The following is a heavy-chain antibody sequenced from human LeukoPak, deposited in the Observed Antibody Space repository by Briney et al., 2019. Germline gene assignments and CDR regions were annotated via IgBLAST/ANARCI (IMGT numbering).Heavy chain of an antibody. Sequence: GGSLRLSCAASGFTFSSYAMHWVRQAPGKGLEWVAVISYDGSNKYYADSVKGRFTISRDNSKNTLYLQMNSLRAEDTAVYYCARVRGPYDSSGYRRSWFDPWGQGTLLTVSS. J-gene: IGHJ5*02. CDR2: ISYDGSNK. V-gene: IGHV3-30-3*01. CDR3: ARVRGPYDSSGYRRSWFDP. D-gene: IGHD3-22*01. CDR1: GFTFSSYA.